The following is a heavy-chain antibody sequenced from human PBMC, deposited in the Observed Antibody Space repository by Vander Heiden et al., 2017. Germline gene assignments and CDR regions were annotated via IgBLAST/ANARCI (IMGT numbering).Heavy chain of an antibody. Sequence: EVQLVETGGGLIQPGGSLRLSCAASGFTVISNYMSWVRQVPGKGLEWVSVIYSDGRTNYADAVQGRFTISRDNSENTVSLQMNRLRAEDTAMYYCARGGGSQYYGMDVWGQGTTVTVSS. CDR3: ARGGGSQYYGMDV. CDR1: GFTVISNY. J-gene: IGHJ6*02. CDR2: IYSDGRT. D-gene: IGHD2-15*01. V-gene: IGHV3-53*02.